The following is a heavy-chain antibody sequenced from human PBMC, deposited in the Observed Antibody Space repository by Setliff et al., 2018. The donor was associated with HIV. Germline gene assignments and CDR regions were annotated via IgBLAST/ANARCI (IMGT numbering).Heavy chain of an antibody. CDR2: IIPILEKA. Sequence: SVKVSCKASGGTFSSYGISWVRQAPGQGLEWMGGIIPILEKANYAQKFQGRVTITADTSTSTAYMELSSLRSEDTAVYYCARDQAYYYDSSPYYPDAFDLWGQGTMVTVS. CDR1: GGTFSSYG. D-gene: IGHD3-22*01. CDR3: ARDQAYYYDSSPYYPDAFDL. V-gene: IGHV1-69*10. J-gene: IGHJ3*01.